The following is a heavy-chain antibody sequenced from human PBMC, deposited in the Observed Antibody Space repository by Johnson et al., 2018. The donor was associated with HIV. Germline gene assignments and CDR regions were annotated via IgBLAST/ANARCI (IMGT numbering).Heavy chain of an antibody. Sequence: VQLVESGGGVVQPGRSLRLSCAASGFTFSSYAMHWVRQAPGKGLEWVAVISYDETNKFYADSVQGRFTISRDNSKNTLYLQMNSLRADETAMYYCARGGGIAMHDAFDIWGQGTMVTVSS. V-gene: IGHV3-30*04. CDR3: ARGGGIAMHDAFDI. CDR2: ISYDETNK. D-gene: IGHD2-21*01. J-gene: IGHJ3*02. CDR1: GFTFSSYA.